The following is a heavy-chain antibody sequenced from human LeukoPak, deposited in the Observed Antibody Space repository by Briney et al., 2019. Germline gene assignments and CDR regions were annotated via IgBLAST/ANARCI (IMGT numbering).Heavy chain of an antibody. CDR2: VYYSGST. J-gene: IGHJ4*02. D-gene: IGHD1-26*01. V-gene: IGHV4-39*01. Sequence: SETLSLTCNVSGGSISSSSYYWGWIRQPPGKGLEWIGNVYYSGSTYYNTSLKSRVIISVDTSKNQFSLKLSSVTAADTAVYFCASVSKDSGSYYGVDYWGQGTLVTVSS. CDR1: GGSISSSSYY. CDR3: ASVSKDSGSYYGVDY.